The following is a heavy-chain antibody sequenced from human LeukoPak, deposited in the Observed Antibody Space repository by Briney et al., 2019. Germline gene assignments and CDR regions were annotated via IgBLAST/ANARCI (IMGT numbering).Heavy chain of an antibody. V-gene: IGHV1-24*01. CDR2: FDPEDGEA. Sequence: ASVKVSCKVSGYTLTELSMHWVRQAPGKGLEWMGGFDPEDGEAIYAQKLQGRVTMTTDTSTSTAYMELRSLRSDDTAVYYCARAWEWLYYFDYWGQGTLVTVSS. D-gene: IGHD3-3*01. J-gene: IGHJ4*02. CDR3: ARAWEWLYYFDY. CDR1: GYTLTELS.